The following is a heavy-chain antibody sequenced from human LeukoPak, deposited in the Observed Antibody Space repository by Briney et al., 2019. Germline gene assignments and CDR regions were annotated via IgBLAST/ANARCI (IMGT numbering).Heavy chain of an antibody. D-gene: IGHD1-26*01. CDR1: GFTVVTNY. J-gene: IGHJ5*02. CDR2: IYSGGSK. V-gene: IGHV3-53*05. CDR3: AKGNSGSYSQDWFDP. Sequence: GGSLRLSCAASGFTVVTNYINWVRQPPGKGLEWVSVIYSGGSKYYADSVKGRFTISRDNAKNSLYLQMNSLRTEDMALYYCAKGNSGSYSQDWFDPWGQGTLVTVSS.